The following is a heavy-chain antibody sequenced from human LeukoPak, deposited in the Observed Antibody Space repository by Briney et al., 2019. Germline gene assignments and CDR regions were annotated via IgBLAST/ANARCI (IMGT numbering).Heavy chain of an antibody. J-gene: IGHJ4*02. V-gene: IGHV3-48*02. CDR3: ARDSVAGTRAFDY. Sequence: GGSLRLSCAASGFTFSVYSMNWVRQAPGKGLEWLSYISSNSSKISYADSVKGRFTTSRDNAKNSHYLQMNSLRDEDTAVYYCARDSVAGTRAFDYWGQGTLVTVSS. D-gene: IGHD6-19*01. CDR2: ISSNSSKI. CDR1: GFTFSVYS.